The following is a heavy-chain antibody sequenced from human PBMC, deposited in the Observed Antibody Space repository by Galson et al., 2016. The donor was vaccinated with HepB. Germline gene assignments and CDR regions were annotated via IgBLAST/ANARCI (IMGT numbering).Heavy chain of an antibody. D-gene: IGHD1-7*01. CDR2: IYSSGST. J-gene: IGHJ5*02. CDR1: SDSINNYY. CDR3: ARLNRYNWDYGFWFDP. V-gene: IGHV4-59*01. Sequence: SETLSLTCTVSSDSINNYYWSWIRQPPGKGLEWIGYIYSSGSTYYNPSLNSRVTMSVDTSKNQFSLKVRSVTAADTAVYYCARLNRYNWDYGFWFDPWGQGTLVTVSS.